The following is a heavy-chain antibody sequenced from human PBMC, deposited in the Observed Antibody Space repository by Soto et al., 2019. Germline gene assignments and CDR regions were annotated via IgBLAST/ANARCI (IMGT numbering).Heavy chain of an antibody. CDR2: IYSGGST. CDR1: GFTVSSNY. CDR3: ARDTPHYYVSDISPPAFDY. V-gene: IGHV3-66*01. D-gene: IGHD3-10*01. J-gene: IGHJ4*02. Sequence: GGSLRLSCAASGFTVSSNYMSWVRQAPGKGLEWVSVIYSGGSTYYADSVKGRFTISRDNSKNTLYLQMNSLRAEDTAVYYCARDTPHYYVSDISPPAFDYWGQGTLVTVSS.